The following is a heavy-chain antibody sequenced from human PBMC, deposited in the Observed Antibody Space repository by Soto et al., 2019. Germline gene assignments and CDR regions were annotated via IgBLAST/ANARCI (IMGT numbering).Heavy chain of an antibody. CDR3: ARDGYYDSSGYLSNDY. J-gene: IGHJ4*02. V-gene: IGHV1-18*01. Sequence: ASVKVSCKASGYTFTSYCISWVRQAPGQGLEWMGWISAYNGDTNYAQKLQGRVTMTTDTSTSTAYMELRSLRSDDPAVYYCARDGYYDSSGYLSNDYWGQGTLVTVSS. CDR2: ISAYNGDT. CDR1: GYTFTSYC. D-gene: IGHD3-22*01.